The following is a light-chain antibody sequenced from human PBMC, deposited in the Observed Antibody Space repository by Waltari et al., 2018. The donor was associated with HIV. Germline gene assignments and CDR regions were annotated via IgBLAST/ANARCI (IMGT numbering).Light chain of an antibody. CDR3: ETWDSSTWV. V-gene: IGLV4-60*02. Sequence: QPVLTQSSSASASLGSSVKLTCTLTSGHSRNIIAWHPQQPGKAPRYLMKLEGGGGDNKGGGVPDRFSGSSSGADRYLTISNLQFEDDADYYCETWDSSTWVFGGGTKVTVL. CDR1: SGHSRNI. CDR2: LEGGGGD. J-gene: IGLJ3*02.